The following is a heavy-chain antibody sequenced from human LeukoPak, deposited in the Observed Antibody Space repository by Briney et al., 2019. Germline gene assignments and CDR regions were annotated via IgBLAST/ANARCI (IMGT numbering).Heavy chain of an antibody. J-gene: IGHJ3*02. V-gene: IGHV3-9*03. CDR1: GFTFDDYA. Sequence: GRSLRLSCAASGFTFDDYAMHWVRQAPGKGLEWVSGISWNSGGIGYADSVKGRFTISRDNAKNSLCLQMNSLRAEDMALYYCAKLSYYERAFDIWGQGTMVTVSS. CDR2: ISWNSGGI. D-gene: IGHD3-22*01. CDR3: AKLSYYERAFDI.